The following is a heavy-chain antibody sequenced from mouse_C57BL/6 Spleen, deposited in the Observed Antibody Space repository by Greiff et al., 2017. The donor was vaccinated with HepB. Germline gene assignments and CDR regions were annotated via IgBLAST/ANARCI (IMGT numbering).Heavy chain of an antibody. CDR3: TRTNYSGSIYVGYYAMDY. CDR2: IYPGNSDT. J-gene: IGHJ4*01. D-gene: IGHD1-1*01. Sequence: EVQLQQSGTVLARPGASVKMSCKTSGYTFTSYWMHWVKQRPGQGLEWIGAIYPGNSDTSYNQKFKGKAKLTAVTSAGTAYMELSRLTNEDSAVYYCTRTNYSGSIYVGYYAMDYWGQGTSVTVSS. V-gene: IGHV1-5*01. CDR1: GYTFTSYW.